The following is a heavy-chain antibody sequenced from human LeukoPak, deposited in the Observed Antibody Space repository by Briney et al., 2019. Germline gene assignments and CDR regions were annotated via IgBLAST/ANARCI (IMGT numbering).Heavy chain of an antibody. J-gene: IGHJ6*03. CDR2: IDYSGST. D-gene: IGHD3-10*01. V-gene: IGHV4-31*03. CDR3: ARACRFTTVRKGTLYMDV. Sequence: SHSLSLTCPVSAGSIGSGGYYSSWLRERPGKGLEWIVYIDYSGSTYYNPTLKSRVTISVDTSKNQFSLKLSSVTAADTAVYYCARACRFTTVRKGTLYMDVWGKGTTVTVSS. CDR1: AGSIGSGGYY.